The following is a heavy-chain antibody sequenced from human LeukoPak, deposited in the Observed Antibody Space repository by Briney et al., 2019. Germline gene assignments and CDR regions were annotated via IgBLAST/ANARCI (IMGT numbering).Heavy chain of an antibody. Sequence: GGSLRLSCAASGFTFSSYSMNWVRQAPGKGLEWVANIKQDGSEKYYVDSVKGRFTISRDNAKNSLYLQMNSLRAEDTAVYYCARDGGRKDDYWGQGTLVTVSS. V-gene: IGHV3-7*01. CDR2: IKQDGSEK. CDR1: GFTFSSYS. J-gene: IGHJ4*02. CDR3: ARDGGRKDDY. D-gene: IGHD2-15*01.